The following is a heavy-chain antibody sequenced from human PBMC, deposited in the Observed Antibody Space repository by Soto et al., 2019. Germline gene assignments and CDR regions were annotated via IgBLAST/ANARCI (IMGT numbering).Heavy chain of an antibody. CDR2: ISGCNDYT. J-gene: IGHJ6*04. CDR1: GYTFIRYG. Sequence: QVQLVQSAAEMKKPGASVKVSCKASGYTFIRYGITWVRQAPGQGLEWMGWISGCNDYTNYAQKLQGRVTLTADTSTSTINMELKSLRADDTGVYYRARGGYYDNAWRKLSYYSPDVWGKGTTVTVSP. CDR3: ARGGYYDNAWRKLSYYSPDV. D-gene: IGHD1-26*01. V-gene: IGHV1-18*01.